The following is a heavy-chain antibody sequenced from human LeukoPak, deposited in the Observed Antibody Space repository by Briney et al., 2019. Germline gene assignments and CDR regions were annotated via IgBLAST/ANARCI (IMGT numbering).Heavy chain of an antibody. CDR3: ARAPPWSYYYYMDV. CDR1: GGSFSGYY. Sequence: PSETLSLTCAVYGGSFSGYYWSWIRQPPGKGLEWIGEINHSGSTYYNPSLKSRVTISVDTSKNQFSLKLSSVTAADTAVYYCARAPPWSYYYYMDVWGKGTTVTVSS. CDR2: INHSGST. J-gene: IGHJ6*03. D-gene: IGHD3-3*01. V-gene: IGHV4-34*01.